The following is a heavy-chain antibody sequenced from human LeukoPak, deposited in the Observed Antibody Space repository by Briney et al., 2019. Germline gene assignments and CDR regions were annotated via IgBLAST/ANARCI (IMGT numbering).Heavy chain of an antibody. V-gene: IGHV3-21*01. Sequence: GGSLRLSCAASGFTFSSYSMNWVRQAPGKGLEWVSSISSSSSCIYYADSVKGRFTISRDNAKNSLYLQMNSLRAEDTAVYYCARAETIQTYFDYWGQGTLVTVSS. CDR1: GFTFSSYS. CDR2: ISSSSSCI. D-gene: IGHD1-1*01. J-gene: IGHJ4*02. CDR3: ARAETIQTYFDY.